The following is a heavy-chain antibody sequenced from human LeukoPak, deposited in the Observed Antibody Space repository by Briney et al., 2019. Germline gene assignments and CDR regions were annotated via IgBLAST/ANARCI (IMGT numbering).Heavy chain of an antibody. CDR3: ARAGLVVPAAIHP. Sequence: SETLSLTCTVSGGSISSYYWSWIRQPPGKGLEWIGYIYYSGSTYYNPSLKSRVTISVDTSKNQFSLKLSSVTAADTAVYYCARAGLVVPAAIHPWGQGTLVTVSS. CDR2: IYYSGST. V-gene: IGHV4-59*01. CDR1: GGSISSYY. D-gene: IGHD2-2*02. J-gene: IGHJ5*02.